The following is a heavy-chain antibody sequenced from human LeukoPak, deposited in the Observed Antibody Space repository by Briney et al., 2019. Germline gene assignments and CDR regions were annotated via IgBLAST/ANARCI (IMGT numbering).Heavy chain of an antibody. J-gene: IGHJ4*02. CDR1: GFTFSTYG. CDR3: AKDTGYYYGSGTYYHYDY. CDR2: ISGSGGRI. D-gene: IGHD3-10*01. Sequence: GGSLRLSCAASGFTFSTYGMSWVRQAPGKGLEWVAAISGSGGRIYYGDSVKGRFTVSRDNSRNTLYLQMNSLRAEDTALYYCAKDTGYYYGSGTYYHYDYWGQGTLVTVSS. V-gene: IGHV3-23*01.